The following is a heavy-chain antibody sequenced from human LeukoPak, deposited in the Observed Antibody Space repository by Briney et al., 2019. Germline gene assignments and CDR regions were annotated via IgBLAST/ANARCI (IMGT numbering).Heavy chain of an antibody. V-gene: IGHV1-2*02. D-gene: IGHD2-2*01. Sequence: ASVKVSCKASGYTFTGYYMHWVRQAPGQGLEWMGWINPNSGGTNYAQKFQGRVTMTRDTSISTAYMELSRLRSDDTAVYYCARVKWGSASPKTRNWFDPWGQGTLVTVSS. CDR1: GYTFTGYY. J-gene: IGHJ5*02. CDR2: INPNSGGT. CDR3: ARVKWGSASPKTRNWFDP.